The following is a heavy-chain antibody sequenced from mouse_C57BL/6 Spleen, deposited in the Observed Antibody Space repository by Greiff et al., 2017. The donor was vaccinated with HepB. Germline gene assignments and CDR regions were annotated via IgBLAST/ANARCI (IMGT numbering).Heavy chain of an antibody. CDR1: GYTFTSYW. Sequence: QVQLQQPGAELVKPGASVKLSCKASGYTFTSYWMQWVKQRPGQGLEWIGEIDPSDSYTNYNQKFKGKATLTVDTSSRTAYMQLSSLTSEDSAVYYCARGWGDYWGQGTTLTVSS. J-gene: IGHJ2*01. CDR3: ARGWGDY. V-gene: IGHV1-50*01. CDR2: IDPSDSYT. D-gene: IGHD3-3*01.